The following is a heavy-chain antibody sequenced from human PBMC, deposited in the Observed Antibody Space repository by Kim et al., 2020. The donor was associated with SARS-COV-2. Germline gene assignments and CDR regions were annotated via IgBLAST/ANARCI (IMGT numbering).Heavy chain of an antibody. J-gene: IGHJ6*02. Sequence: SVKVSCKASGGTFSSYAISWVRQAPGQGLEWMGGIIPIFGTANYAQKFQGRVTITADESTSTAYMELSSLRSEDTAVYYCAAGAYYYGSGSYSYYYYGMDVWGQGTTVTVSS. D-gene: IGHD3-10*01. V-gene: IGHV1-69*13. CDR1: GGTFSSYA. CDR3: AAGAYYYGSGSYSYYYYGMDV. CDR2: IIPIFGTA.